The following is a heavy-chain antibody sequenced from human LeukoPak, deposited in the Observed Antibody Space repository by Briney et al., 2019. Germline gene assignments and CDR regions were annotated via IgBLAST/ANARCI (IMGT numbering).Heavy chain of an antibody. CDR2: TRSKTYGGTT. J-gene: IGHJ4*02. CDR1: GFTFGDYG. Sequence: HPGGSLRLSCTDSGFTFGDYGMSWVRQAPGKGLEWVGLTRSKTYGGTTEHAASVKGRFTMSRDDSKSIAYLQMNSLKTEDTAVYYCTRVRGVIVEGFDYWGQGTLVTVSS. D-gene: IGHD3-10*01. CDR3: TRVRGVIVEGFDY. V-gene: IGHV3-49*04.